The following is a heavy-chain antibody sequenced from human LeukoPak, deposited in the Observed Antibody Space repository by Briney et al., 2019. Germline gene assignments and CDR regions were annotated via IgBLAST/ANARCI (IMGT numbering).Heavy chain of an antibody. CDR3: AREHIVVVTAMNWFDP. D-gene: IGHD2-21*02. Sequence: ASVKVSCKASGYTFTGYYLHWVRQAPGQGLEWMGWINPNSGGTNYAQKFQGRVTMTGDTSISTAYMELSSLRSEDTAVYYCAREHIVVVTAMNWFDPWGQGTLVTVSS. J-gene: IGHJ5*02. V-gene: IGHV1-2*02. CDR1: GYTFTGYY. CDR2: INPNSGGT.